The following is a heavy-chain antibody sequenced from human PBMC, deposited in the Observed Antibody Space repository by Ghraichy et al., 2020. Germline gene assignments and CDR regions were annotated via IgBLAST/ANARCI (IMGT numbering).Heavy chain of an antibody. CDR3: ARGSSVVRFYYYDGMDV. V-gene: IGHV3-48*01. CDR1: GLSDYS. Sequence: GGSLRLSCVGSGLSDYSMNWVRQSPGKGLEWISYITRSSSFKSYTDSVKGRFTISRDNAQNSLYLQMNSLRAEDTAVSYCARGSSVVRFYYYDGMDVWGQGTTVTVSS. J-gene: IGHJ6*02. CDR2: ITRSSSFK. D-gene: IGHD4-23*01.